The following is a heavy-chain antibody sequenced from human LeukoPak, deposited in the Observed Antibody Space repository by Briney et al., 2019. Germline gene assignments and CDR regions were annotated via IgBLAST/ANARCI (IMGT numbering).Heavy chain of an antibody. J-gene: IGHJ5*02. CDR3: ARGKPGIAAAGTRGWFDP. V-gene: IGHV1-69*06. CDR1: GGTFSSYA. CDR2: IIPIFGTA. D-gene: IGHD6-13*01. Sequence: SVKVSCKASGGTFSSYAISWVRQAPGQGLEWMGGIIPIFGTANYAQKFQGRVTITADKSTSTAYMELSRLRSDDTAVYYCARGKPGIAAAGTRGWFDPWGQGTLVTVSS.